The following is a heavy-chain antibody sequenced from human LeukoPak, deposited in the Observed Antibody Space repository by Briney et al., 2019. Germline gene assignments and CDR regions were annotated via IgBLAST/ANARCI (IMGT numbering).Heavy chain of an antibody. D-gene: IGHD2-2*01. CDR2: FYYSGST. Sequence: SETLSLTCTVSGGSISSSSYYGGWIRQPPGKGLGWIGRFYYSGSTYYNPSLKSRVTISIDTSKNQFSLKLSSVTAAETAVYDCARHEGFGAAAVIDYWGQGTLVTVSS. V-gene: IGHV4-39*01. CDR3: ARHEGFGAAAVIDY. CDR1: GGSISSSSYY. J-gene: IGHJ4*02.